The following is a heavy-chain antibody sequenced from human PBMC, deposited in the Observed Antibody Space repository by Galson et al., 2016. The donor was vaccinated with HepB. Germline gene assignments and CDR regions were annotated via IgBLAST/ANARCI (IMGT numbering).Heavy chain of an antibody. J-gene: IGHJ4*02. Sequence: SLRLSCAASGFTFSSYGMHWVRQAPGKGLEWVAVISNDGSNKYYADSVKGRFSISRDNHKHTLYLQMTRLRGDDTAVYYCAKDSARYCSGGSCPECGCDYLDYWGQGRLVTGSS. D-gene: IGHD2-15*01. CDR1: GFTFSSYG. CDR2: ISNDGSNK. V-gene: IGHV3-30*18. CDR3: AKDSARYCSGGSCPECGCDYLDY.